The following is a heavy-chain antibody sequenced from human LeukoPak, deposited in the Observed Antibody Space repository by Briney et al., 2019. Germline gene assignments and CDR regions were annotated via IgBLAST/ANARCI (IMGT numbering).Heavy chain of an antibody. Sequence: SETLSLTCTVSGGSISSSSYYWGWIRQPPGKGLEWIGSIYHSGSTYYNPSLKSRVTISVDTSKNQFSLKLSSVTAADTAVYYCARAGGSGLIDYWGQGTLVTVSS. CDR2: IYHSGST. CDR1: GGSISSSSYY. D-gene: IGHD6-19*01. J-gene: IGHJ4*02. V-gene: IGHV4-39*07. CDR3: ARAGGSGLIDY.